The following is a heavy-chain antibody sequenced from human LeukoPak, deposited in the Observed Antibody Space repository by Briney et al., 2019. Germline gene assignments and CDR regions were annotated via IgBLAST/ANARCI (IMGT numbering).Heavy chain of an antibody. CDR2: INHSGST. Sequence: GSLRLSCAASGFTFSPYSMNWVRQAPGKGLEWIGEINHSGSTNYNPSLKSRVTISVDTSKNQFSLKLSSVTAADTAVYYCARPKFITMVRGVSYNWFDPWGQGTLVTVSS. V-gene: IGHV4-34*01. D-gene: IGHD3-10*01. J-gene: IGHJ5*02. CDR1: GFTFSPYS. CDR3: ARPKFITMVRGVSYNWFDP.